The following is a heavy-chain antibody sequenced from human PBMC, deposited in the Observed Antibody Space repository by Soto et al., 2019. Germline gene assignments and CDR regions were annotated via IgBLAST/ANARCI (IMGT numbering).Heavy chain of an antibody. V-gene: IGHV4-39*01. J-gene: IGHJ3*02. D-gene: IGHD1-26*01. CDR2: IYYSGST. Sequence: SETLSLTCTVSGDSVTTTTYNWGWIRQPPGKGLEWIGSIYYSGSTYYSPSLKSRLTISIDTSKNQFFLKLSSVTAADTAVYYCSRLPNGSPGDIWGQGTMVTVSS. CDR1: GDSVTTTTYN. CDR3: SRLPNGSPGDI.